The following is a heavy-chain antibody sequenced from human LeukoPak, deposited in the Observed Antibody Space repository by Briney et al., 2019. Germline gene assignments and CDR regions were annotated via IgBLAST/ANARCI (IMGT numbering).Heavy chain of an antibody. V-gene: IGHV4-30-4*01. CDR2: IYYSGST. Sequence: SETLSLTCTVSGGSISSGDYYWSWIRQPPGKGLEWIGYIYYSGSTYYNPSLKSRVTISVDTSKNQFSLKLSSVTAADTAVYYCARDAGHYDFWSGYSMNYYGMVVWGQGTTVTVSS. J-gene: IGHJ6*02. D-gene: IGHD3-3*01. CDR3: ARDAGHYDFWSGYSMNYYGMVV. CDR1: GGSISSGDYY.